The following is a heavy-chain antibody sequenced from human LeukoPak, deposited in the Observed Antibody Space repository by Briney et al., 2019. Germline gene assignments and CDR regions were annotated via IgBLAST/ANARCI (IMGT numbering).Heavy chain of an antibody. J-gene: IGHJ4*02. D-gene: IGHD2-15*01. Sequence: ASVKVSCKSSGYTFTSYGISWVRQAPGHALEWLGWLSAYTGNISYAQNFQGRAIMTTATSTGTAYMEPRSRRSDDTGVYYCARERRAYCGGSCDSGSDYWGQGTLVTVSS. V-gene: IGHV1-18*01. CDR1: GYTFTSYG. CDR3: ARERRAYCGGSCDSGSDY. CDR2: LSAYTGNI.